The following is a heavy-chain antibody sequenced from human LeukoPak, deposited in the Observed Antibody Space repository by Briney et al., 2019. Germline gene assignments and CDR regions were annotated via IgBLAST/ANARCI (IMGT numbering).Heavy chain of an antibody. D-gene: IGHD5-18*01. Sequence: GGSLRLSCAASGFTFSSYSMNWVRQAPGKGLEWVSSISSSSYIYYADSVKGRFTISRDNAKNSLYLQMNSLRAEDTAVYYCARDLSGIAGYTYGRGIDYWGQGTLVTVSS. CDR2: ISSSSYI. CDR1: GFTFSSYS. CDR3: ARDLSGIAGYTYGRGIDY. V-gene: IGHV3-21*01. J-gene: IGHJ4*02.